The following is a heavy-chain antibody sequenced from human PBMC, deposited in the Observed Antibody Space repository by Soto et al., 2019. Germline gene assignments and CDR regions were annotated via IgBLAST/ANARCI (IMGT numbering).Heavy chain of an antibody. J-gene: IGHJ6*02. V-gene: IGHV4-39*01. Sequence: PSETLSLTCTVSGDSISTNSYSWGWIRQPPGQGLEWIGLFYYSGSTHYNTSLKSRLTVSVDTSKNQFSLKVSSVTAADTAVFYCARPTRQWLGLRYYYGMDVWGQGTTVTVSS. CDR1: GDSISTNSYS. CDR3: ARPTRQWLGLRYYYGMDV. CDR2: FYYSGST. D-gene: IGHD6-19*01.